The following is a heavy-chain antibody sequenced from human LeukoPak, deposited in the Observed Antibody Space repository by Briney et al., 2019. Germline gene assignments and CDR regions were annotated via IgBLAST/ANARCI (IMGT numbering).Heavy chain of an antibody. CDR2: INHSGST. J-gene: IGHJ4*02. D-gene: IGHD3-10*01. Sequence: PSETLSLTCTVSSGSIRSSSYYWGWIRQPPGKGLEWIGEINHSGSTNYNPSRKSRVTISVDTSKNQFSLKLSSVTAADTAVYYCARPGKYNPMVRGVFKGAFFDYWGQGTLVTVSS. CDR1: SGSIRSSSYY. CDR3: ARPGKYNPMVRGVFKGAFFDY. V-gene: IGHV4-39*07.